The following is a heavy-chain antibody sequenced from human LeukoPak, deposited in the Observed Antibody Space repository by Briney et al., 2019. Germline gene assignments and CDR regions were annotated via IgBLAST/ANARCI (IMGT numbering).Heavy chain of an antibody. CDR2: INPNSGGT. D-gene: IGHD1-26*01. J-gene: IGHJ4*02. CDR3: ARAPVGANLFDY. Sequence: GASVKVSCKASGYTFTGYYMHWVRQAPGQGLEWMGWINPNSGGTNYAQKFQGRVTMTTDTSTSTAYMELRSLRSDDTAVYYCARAPVGANLFDYWGQGTLVTVSS. V-gene: IGHV1-2*02. CDR1: GYTFTGYY.